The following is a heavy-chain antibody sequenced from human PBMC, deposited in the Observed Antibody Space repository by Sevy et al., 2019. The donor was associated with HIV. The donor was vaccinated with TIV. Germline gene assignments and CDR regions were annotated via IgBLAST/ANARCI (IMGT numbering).Heavy chain of an antibody. V-gene: IGHV3-7*01. CDR2: MKQDGSEE. CDR3: VREGLGGYSYSLDY. CDR1: GFSFSIYW. J-gene: IGHJ4*01. Sequence: GGSLRLSCAASGFSFSIYWMSWVRQAPGKGLEWVATMKQDGSEEDYVDSVKGRFTISRDNDKNSLFLQMNSLSAEDTAVYYCVREGLGGYSYSLDYWGHGTLVTVSS. D-gene: IGHD5-18*01.